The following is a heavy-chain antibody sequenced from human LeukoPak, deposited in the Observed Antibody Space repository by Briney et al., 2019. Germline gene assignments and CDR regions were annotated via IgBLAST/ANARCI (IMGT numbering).Heavy chain of an antibody. CDR3: ASFSTVALDY. CDR2: INHSGST. V-gene: IGHV4-34*01. D-gene: IGHD4-23*01. Sequence: SETLSLTCSGSGGSISSYYWSWIRQPPGKGLEWIGEINHSGSTNYNPSLKSRVTISVDTSKNQFSLKLSSVTAADTAVYYCASFSTVALDYWGQGTLVTVSS. CDR1: GGSISSYY. J-gene: IGHJ4*02.